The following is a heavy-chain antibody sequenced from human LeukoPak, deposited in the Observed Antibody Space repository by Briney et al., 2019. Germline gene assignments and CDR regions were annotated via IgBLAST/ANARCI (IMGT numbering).Heavy chain of an antibody. CDR3: ARIKLEWLTFDY. CDR2: INHSGST. J-gene: IGHJ4*02. Sequence: SETLSLTCAAYGGSFSGYYWSWIRQPPGKGLEWIGEINHSGSTNYNPSLKSRVTISVDTSKHQFSLKLSSVTAADTAVYYCARIKLEWLTFDYWGQGTLVTVSS. D-gene: IGHD3-3*01. CDR1: GGSFSGYY. V-gene: IGHV4-34*01.